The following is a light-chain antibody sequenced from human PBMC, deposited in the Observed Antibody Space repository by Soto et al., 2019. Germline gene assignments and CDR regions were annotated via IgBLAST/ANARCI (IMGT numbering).Light chain of an antibody. CDR2: WAS. CDR3: QHYYTPPLT. Sequence: DIVMTQSPDSLAVSLGERATINCKSSQSVLYSPNNKNYLAWYQQKPGQPPKLLIYWASTRESGVPDRFSGSGSGTDFTLTISSLQAEDVAVYYCQHYYTPPLTFGGGTKVEIK. J-gene: IGKJ4*01. V-gene: IGKV4-1*01. CDR1: QSVLYSPNNKNY.